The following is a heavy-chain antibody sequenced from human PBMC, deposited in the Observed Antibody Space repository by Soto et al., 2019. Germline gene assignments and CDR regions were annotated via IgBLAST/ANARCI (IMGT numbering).Heavy chain of an antibody. CDR1: GGSFSGYY. J-gene: IGHJ3*02. D-gene: IGHD5-12*01. CDR2: INHSGST. CDR3: ARGRGGYNLSDAFDI. Sequence: SETLSLTCAVYGGSFSGYYWSWIRQPPGKGLEWIGEINHSGSTNYHPSLKSRVTISVDTSKNQFSLKLSSVTAADTAVYYCARGRGGYNLSDAFDIWGQGTMVTVSS. V-gene: IGHV4-34*01.